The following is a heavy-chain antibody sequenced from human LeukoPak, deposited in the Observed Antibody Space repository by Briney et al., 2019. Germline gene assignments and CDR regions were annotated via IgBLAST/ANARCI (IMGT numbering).Heavy chain of an antibody. CDR2: INHSGST. V-gene: IGHV4-34*01. Sequence: TSETLSLTCAIYGGSFSGYYWSWIRQPPGKGLEWIGEINHSGSTNYNPSLKSRVTISVDTSKNQFSLKLSSVTAADTAVYYCARGGLPLRGGTRNNWFDPWGQGTLVTVSS. D-gene: IGHD3-16*01. CDR3: ARGGLPLRGGTRNNWFDP. CDR1: GGSFSGYY. J-gene: IGHJ5*02.